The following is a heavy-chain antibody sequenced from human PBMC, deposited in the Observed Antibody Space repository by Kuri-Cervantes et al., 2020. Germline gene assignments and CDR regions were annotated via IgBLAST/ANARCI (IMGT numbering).Heavy chain of an antibody. Sequence: ASVKVSCKASGYTFTSYDINWVRQATGQGLEWMGWMNPNSGNTGYAQKFQGRVTMTRNTSISTAYMELSSLRSEDTAVYYCARGKPGYCSGGSCSYYFDYWGQGTLVTVSS. CDR3: ARGKPGYCSGGSCSYYFDY. V-gene: IGHV1-8*01. CDR2: MNPNSGNT. D-gene: IGHD2-15*01. CDR1: GYTFTSYD. J-gene: IGHJ4*02.